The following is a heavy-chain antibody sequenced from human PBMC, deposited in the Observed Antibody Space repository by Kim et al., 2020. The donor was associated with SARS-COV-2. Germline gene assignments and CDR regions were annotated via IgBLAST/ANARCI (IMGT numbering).Heavy chain of an antibody. D-gene: IGHD3-22*01. J-gene: IGHJ6*02. Sequence: GGSLRLSCAASGFTFDDYAMHWVRQAPGKGLEWVSLISGDGGSTYYADSVKGRFTISRDNSKNSLYLQMNSLRTEDTALYYCAKEIMAGMWLQLYYPYGIDVWGRGTTVTVSS. V-gene: IGHV3-43*02. CDR2: ISGDGGST. CDR1: GFTFDDYA. CDR3: AKEIMAGMWLQLYYPYGIDV.